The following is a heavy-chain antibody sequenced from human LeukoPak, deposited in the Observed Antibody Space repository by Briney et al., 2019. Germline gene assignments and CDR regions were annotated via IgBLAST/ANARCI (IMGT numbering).Heavy chain of an antibody. CDR3: AKDIEEWLVKGGGCFDY. Sequence: GGSLRLSCAASGFTFSSYAMSWVRQAPGKGLEWVSAISGSGGSTYYADSVKGRFTISRDNSKNTLYLQMNSLRAEDTAVYYCAKDIEEWLVKGGGCFDYWGQGTLVTVSS. CDR2: ISGSGGST. CDR1: GFTFSSYA. D-gene: IGHD6-19*01. V-gene: IGHV3-23*01. J-gene: IGHJ4*02.